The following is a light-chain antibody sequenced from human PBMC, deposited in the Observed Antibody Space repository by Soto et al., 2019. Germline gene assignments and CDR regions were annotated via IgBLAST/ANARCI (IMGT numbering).Light chain of an antibody. J-gene: IGLJ2*01. CDR3: SSYTSSSIVV. Sequence: QSALTQPTSVSGSPGQSITISCTGTSSDVGGYNYVSWYQQHPGKAPKLMIYDVSNRPSGVSNRFPGSKSGNRASLTISGLQAEDEGDYYCSSYTSSSIVVFGGGTKLTVL. CDR1: SSDVGGYNY. CDR2: DVS. V-gene: IGLV2-14*01.